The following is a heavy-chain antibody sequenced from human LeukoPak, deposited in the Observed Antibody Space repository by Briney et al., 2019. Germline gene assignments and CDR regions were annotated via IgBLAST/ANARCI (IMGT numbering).Heavy chain of an antibody. V-gene: IGHV4-39*07. CDR2: IYYSGST. CDR1: GASLSDSDFF. J-gene: IGHJ4*02. Sequence: SETLSLTCTVSGASLSDSDFFWAWVRQPPGKGLEWIGNIYYSGSTYYNPSLKSRVTISVDTSKNQFSLKLSSVTAADTAGYYCARDRDYGDTPYYFDYWGQGTLVTVSS. D-gene: IGHD4-17*01. CDR3: ARDRDYGDTPYYFDY.